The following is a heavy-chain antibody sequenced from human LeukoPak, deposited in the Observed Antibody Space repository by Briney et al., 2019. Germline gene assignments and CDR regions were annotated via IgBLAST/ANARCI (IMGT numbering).Heavy chain of an antibody. CDR2: IYSGGST. Sequence: PGGSLRLSCAASGFTVSSNYMSWVRQAPGKGLEWVSVIYSGGSTYYADSVKGRFTISRDNPKNTLYLQMNSLRAEDTAVYYCARVDILTGYSLDYWGQGTLVTVSS. J-gene: IGHJ4*02. V-gene: IGHV3-53*01. D-gene: IGHD3-9*01. CDR3: ARVDILTGYSLDY. CDR1: GFTVSSNY.